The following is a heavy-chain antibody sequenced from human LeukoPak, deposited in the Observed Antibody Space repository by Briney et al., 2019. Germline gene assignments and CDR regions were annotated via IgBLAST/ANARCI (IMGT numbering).Heavy chain of an antibody. CDR1: GGSISSGRYY. CDR3: AGDYSDVSGVDY. J-gene: IGHJ4*02. Sequence: SETLSLTCTVSGGSISSGRYYWGWIRQPPGKGLEWVGNIYHSGSTSYNPSLKSRVSISVDKSKNQFSLKLTSVTAADTAVYYCAGDYSDVSGVDYWGQGTLVTVSS. CDR2: IYHSGST. D-gene: IGHD3-22*01. V-gene: IGHV4-39*07.